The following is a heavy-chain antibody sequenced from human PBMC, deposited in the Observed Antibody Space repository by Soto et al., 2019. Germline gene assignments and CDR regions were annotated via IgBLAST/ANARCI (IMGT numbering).Heavy chain of an antibody. D-gene: IGHD5-12*01. CDR1: GGSINTFY. Sequence: WETLSLTCTVSGGSINTFYWSWVRQPAVNGLEWIGLIFSSGSTSFNPSLESRVAMSVDTSKNHFSLNLSSVTAADMAVYYCAREGSYSAYNFAHGIQLWSFDFWGQGALVTVSS. V-gene: IGHV4-4*07. CDR3: AREGSYSAYNFAHGIQLWSFDF. CDR2: IFSSGST. J-gene: IGHJ4*02.